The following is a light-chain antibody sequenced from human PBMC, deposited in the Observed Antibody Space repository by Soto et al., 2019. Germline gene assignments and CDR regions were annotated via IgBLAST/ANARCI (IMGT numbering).Light chain of an antibody. CDR2: ARS. CDR3: QQSYSTPT. V-gene: IGKV1-39*01. Sequence: DIQMTQSPSSLSAPVGDRVTITCRASQSISIYVNWYQQKPGEAPILLIYARSSLQSGLPSRFGGSGSGTDFTLTTTSLQPEDFATYYCQQSYSTPTFGGGTKVDI. J-gene: IGKJ4*01. CDR1: QSISIY.